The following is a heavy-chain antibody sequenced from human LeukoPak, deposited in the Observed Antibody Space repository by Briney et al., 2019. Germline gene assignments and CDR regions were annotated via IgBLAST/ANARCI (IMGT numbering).Heavy chain of an antibody. Sequence: PSETLSLTCAVYAGSFSGYYWSWLRQPPGKGLEWIGEINHSGSTNYNPSLKRRVTISVDPSKNQFSLKLSSVTAADTAVYYCARQSYHGSGSYYGSSYYYYYYMDVWGKGTTVTISS. D-gene: IGHD3-10*01. J-gene: IGHJ6*03. CDR1: AGSFSGYY. V-gene: IGHV4-34*01. CDR3: ARQSYHGSGSYYGSSYYYYYYMDV. CDR2: INHSGST.